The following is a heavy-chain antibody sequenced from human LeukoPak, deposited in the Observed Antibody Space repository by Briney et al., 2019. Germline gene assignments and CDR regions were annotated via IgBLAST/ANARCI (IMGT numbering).Heavy chain of an antibody. Sequence: PGGSLRLSCAASGFTFSSYGMHWVRQAPGKGLEWVAVISYDGSNKYYADSVKGRFTISRDNSKNTLYLQMNSLRAEDTAVYYCAKGSPMIVVVSPAGTGLRGQGTLVTVSS. J-gene: IGHJ4*02. CDR1: GFTFSSYG. CDR3: AKGSPMIVVVSPAGTGL. CDR2: ISYDGSNK. D-gene: IGHD3-22*01. V-gene: IGHV3-30*18.